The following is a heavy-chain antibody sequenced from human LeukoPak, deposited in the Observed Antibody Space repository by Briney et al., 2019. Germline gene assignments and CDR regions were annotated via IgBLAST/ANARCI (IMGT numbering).Heavy chain of an antibody. D-gene: IGHD3-16*01. CDR3: ASILGGSAGGILAFDS. J-gene: IGHJ3*02. Sequence: KAGGSLRLSCAASGFTFSSYSMNWVRQAPGKGLEWVSSISSSSSYIYYADSVKGRFTISRDNGKNSLYLQMNSLRAEDTAVYYCASILGGSAGGILAFDSWGQGTMVTVSS. CDR1: GFTFSSYS. CDR2: ISSSSSYI. V-gene: IGHV3-21*01.